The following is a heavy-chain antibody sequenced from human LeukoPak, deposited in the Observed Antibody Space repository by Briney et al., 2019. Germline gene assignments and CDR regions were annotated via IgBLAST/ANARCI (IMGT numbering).Heavy chain of an antibody. V-gene: IGHV1-18*01. CDR3: ARATSQGSSGWYAYYFDY. D-gene: IGHD6-19*01. CDR1: GYTFTSYG. J-gene: IGHJ4*02. CDR2: ISAYNGNT. Sequence: ASVKVSCKASGYTFTSYGISWVRQAPGQGLEWMGWISAYNGNTNYAQKFQGRVTMTRDTSISTAYMELSRLRSDDTAVYYCARATSQGSSGWYAYYFDYWGQGTLVTVSS.